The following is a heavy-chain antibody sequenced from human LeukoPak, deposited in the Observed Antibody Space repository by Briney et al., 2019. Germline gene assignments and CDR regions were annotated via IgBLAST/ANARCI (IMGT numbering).Heavy chain of an antibody. J-gene: IGHJ5*02. V-gene: IGHV4-39*01. CDR2: IYYSGST. CDR3: ARGRGYSGYDAVGWFDP. D-gene: IGHD5-12*01. Sequence: SETLSLTCTVSGGSISSSSYYWGWIRQPPGKGLEWIGSIYYSGSTYYNPSLKSRVTISVDTSKNQFPLKLSSVTAADTAVYYCARGRGYSGYDAVGWFDPWGQGTLVTVSS. CDR1: GGSISSSSYY.